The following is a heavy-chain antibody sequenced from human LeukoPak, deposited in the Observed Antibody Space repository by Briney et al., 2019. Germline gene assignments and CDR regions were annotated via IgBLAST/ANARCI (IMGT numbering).Heavy chain of an antibody. Sequence: GGSLRLSCATSGFTFSSYGMHWVRQAPGKGLEWVAVISYDGSNKYYADSVKGRFTISRDNSKNTLYLQMNSLRAEDTAVYYCVMKSGPGDFAEYFQHWGQGTLVTVSS. CDR2: ISYDGSNK. D-gene: IGHD4-17*01. V-gene: IGHV3-30*03. CDR3: VMKSGPGDFAEYFQH. J-gene: IGHJ1*01. CDR1: GFTFSSYG.